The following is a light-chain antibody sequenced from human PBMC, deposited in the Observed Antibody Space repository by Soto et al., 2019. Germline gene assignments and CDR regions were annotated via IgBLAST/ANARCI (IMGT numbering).Light chain of an antibody. J-gene: IGKJ1*01. CDR3: QQYNSYSWT. Sequence: DIQITQSPSILSASVGDRVTITCRASQSISSWLALYQQIAGQAPKLLIYDAFRVQSGVPSRFSGSGSGTEVTLTISSLQPDDFATYYFQQYNSYSWTFGHGTKVDI. V-gene: IGKV1-5*01. CDR1: QSISSW. CDR2: DAF.